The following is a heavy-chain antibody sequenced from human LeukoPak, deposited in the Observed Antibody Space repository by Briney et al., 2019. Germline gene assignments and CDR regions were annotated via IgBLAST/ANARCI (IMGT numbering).Heavy chain of an antibody. CDR3: ATGQSRSYYYYYMDV. Sequence: ASVKVSCKASGYTFTSYGISWVRQAPGQGLEWMGWISAYNGNTNYAQKLQGRVTMTTDTSTSTAYMELRSLRSDDTAVYYCATGQSRSYYYYYMDVWGKGTTVTVSS. CDR2: ISAYNGNT. D-gene: IGHD1-14*01. J-gene: IGHJ6*03. CDR1: GYTFTSYG. V-gene: IGHV1-18*01.